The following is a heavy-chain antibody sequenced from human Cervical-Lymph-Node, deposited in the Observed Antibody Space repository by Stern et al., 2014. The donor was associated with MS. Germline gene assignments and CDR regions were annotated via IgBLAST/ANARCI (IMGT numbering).Heavy chain of an antibody. Sequence: VQLVESGGGVVQPGRSLRLSCAASGFTFSSYTMHWVRQAPGKGLEWVAVISYGGNSQLYADSVKGRFTISRDNSKNTLFLQMNSLRTEDTAVYYCARDGRSVWGQGTLVTVSS. CDR3: ARDGRSV. J-gene: IGHJ4*02. V-gene: IGHV3-30-3*01. CDR2: ISYGGNSQ. CDR1: GFTFSSYT.